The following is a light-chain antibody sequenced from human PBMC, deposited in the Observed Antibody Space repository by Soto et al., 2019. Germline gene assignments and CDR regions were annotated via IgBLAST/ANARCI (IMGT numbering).Light chain of an antibody. CDR3: QRHSSYAQT. CDR2: GAS. J-gene: IGKJ1*01. Sequence: DIQLTQSPPTLSASVGDRVTITCRASQSIRYYLAWYQQMPGKAPKLLIYGASSLQSGVPSRFSGSGSGTDFTINIMSRQADDLASYVWQRHSSYAQTFEQGTKVE. CDR1: QSIRYY. V-gene: IGKV1-5*01.